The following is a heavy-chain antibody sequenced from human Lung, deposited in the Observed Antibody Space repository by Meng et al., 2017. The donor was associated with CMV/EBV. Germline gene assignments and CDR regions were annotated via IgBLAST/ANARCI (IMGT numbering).Heavy chain of an antibody. CDR1: GFTFSNAW. CDR3: IWNDLGDY. Sequence: EVPLVGAGGDSVKPGGSLRLLWSGSGFTFSNAWMSWVRQAPGKGLEWVGRIKSKTDGETADYNAPVKGRFTISRDDSKNTLYLQMNSLKTEDTAIYYCIWNDLGDYWGQGTLVTRLL. CDR2: IKSKTDGETA. D-gene: IGHD1-1*01. J-gene: IGHJ4*02. V-gene: IGHV3-15*01.